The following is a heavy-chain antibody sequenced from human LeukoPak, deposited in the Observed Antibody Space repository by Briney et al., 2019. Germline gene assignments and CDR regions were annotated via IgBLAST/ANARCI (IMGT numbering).Heavy chain of an antibody. D-gene: IGHD6-19*01. CDR2: IYYSGST. CDR3: ARESSGYSSGWYYFDY. J-gene: IGHJ4*02. V-gene: IGHV4-59*12. CDR1: GGSISSYY. Sequence: KPSETLSLTCTVSGGSISSYYWSWIRQPPGKGLEWIGYIYYSGSTNYNPSLKSRVTISVDTSKNQFSLKLSSVTAADTAVYYCARESSGYSSGWYYFDYWGQGTLVTVSS.